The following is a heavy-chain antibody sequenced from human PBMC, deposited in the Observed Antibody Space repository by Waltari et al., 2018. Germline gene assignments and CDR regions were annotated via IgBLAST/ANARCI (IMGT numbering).Heavy chain of an antibody. D-gene: IGHD2-2*01. V-gene: IGHV4-4*02. J-gene: IGHJ4*03. CDR3: ARTVVGGLDS. Sequence: QVQLQESGPGLVKPSETLSLTCAVSGGSISSSNWWSWIRQPLGKGLEWIGNIGGSSGSTYYNPSLKSRVTISKDTSKNQFSLKLSSVTAADTAVYYCARTVVGGLDSWGQGVVVTVSS. CDR1: GGSISSSNW. CDR2: IGGSSGST.